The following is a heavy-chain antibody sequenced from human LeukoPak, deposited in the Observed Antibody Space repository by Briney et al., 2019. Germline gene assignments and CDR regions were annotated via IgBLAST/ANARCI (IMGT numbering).Heavy chain of an antibody. V-gene: IGHV3-30*18. CDR3: AKPGLSGSFSQLHY. CDR1: GFTFTTYG. D-gene: IGHD1-26*01. Sequence: PGRSLRLSCAASGFTFTTYGIHWVRQAPGKGMEWVAVMSYDGTNKYYGDSVKGRFTISRDESKNTLYLQMSSLRLEDTAVYYCAKPGLSGSFSQLHYWGQGTLVTVSS. CDR2: MSYDGTNK. J-gene: IGHJ4*02.